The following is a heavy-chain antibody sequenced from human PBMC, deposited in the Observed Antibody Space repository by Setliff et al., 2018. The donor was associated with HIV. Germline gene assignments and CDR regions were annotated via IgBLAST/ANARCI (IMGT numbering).Heavy chain of an antibody. CDR1: GIRFDTYA. V-gene: IGHV3-9*01. Sequence: PGGSLRLSCAASGIRFDTYAMHWVRQAPGKGLEWVSGIIWNSVGIAYADSVKGRFTISRDNAKNTLYLQMNSLRAEDTAVYYCARAPDLSGALDYWGQGTLVTVSS. J-gene: IGHJ4*02. CDR2: IIWNSVGI. D-gene: IGHD2-15*01. CDR3: ARAPDLSGALDY.